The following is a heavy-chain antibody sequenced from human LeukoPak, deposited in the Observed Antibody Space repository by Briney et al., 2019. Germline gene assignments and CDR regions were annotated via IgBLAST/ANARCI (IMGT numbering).Heavy chain of an antibody. J-gene: IGHJ4*02. Sequence: GGSLRLSCAASGFTFSDYWMHWGRQAPGKGLEWVSRIDTDGSRTNYADSVKGRITISRDNAKNTLYLQMNSLRAEDTAVYYCARAPLGSPMDYWGQETLVTVSS. CDR2: IDTDGSRT. CDR3: ARAPLGSPMDY. D-gene: IGHD2-2*01. V-gene: IGHV3-74*01. CDR1: GFTFSDYW.